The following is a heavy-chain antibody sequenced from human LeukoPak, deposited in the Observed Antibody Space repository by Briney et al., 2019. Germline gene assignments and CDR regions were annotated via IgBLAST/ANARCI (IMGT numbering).Heavy chain of an antibody. D-gene: IGHD2-15*01. J-gene: IGHJ6*03. CDR2: INPNSGGT. V-gene: IGHV1-2*04. Sequence: ASVRVSCKASGYTFTGYYMHWVRQAPGQGLEWMGWINPNSGGTNYAQKFQGWVTMTRDTSISTAYMELSRLRSDDTAVYYCARGGNYYYYYMDVWGKGTTVTVSS. CDR3: ARGGNYYYYYMDV. CDR1: GYTFTGYY.